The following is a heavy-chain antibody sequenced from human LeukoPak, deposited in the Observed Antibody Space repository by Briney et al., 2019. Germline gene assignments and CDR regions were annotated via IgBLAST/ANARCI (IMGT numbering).Heavy chain of an antibody. V-gene: IGHV3-11*01. D-gene: IGHD3-22*01. Sequence: PGGSLRLSCAASGFTFSDYYMSWIRQAPGKGLEWVSYISSSGSTIYYADSVKGRFTISRDNAKNSLYLQMNSLRAEDTAVYYCASPYDSSGYCPYYFDYWGQGTLVTVSS. CDR2: ISSSGSTI. J-gene: IGHJ4*02. CDR1: GFTFSDYY. CDR3: ASPYDSSGYCPYYFDY.